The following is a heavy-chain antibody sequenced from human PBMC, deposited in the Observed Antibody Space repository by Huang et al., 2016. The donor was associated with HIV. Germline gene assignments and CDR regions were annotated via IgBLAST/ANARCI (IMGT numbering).Heavy chain of an antibody. V-gene: IGHV3-49*04. CDR1: GFTFGASG. CDR2: ISSKAHGGTT. J-gene: IGHJ4*02. D-gene: IGHD6-19*01. Sequence: EVQLVESGGTLIQPGRSLRLSCTASGFTFGASGMSWVRQAPGKGLEWVGFISSKAHGGTTEYAASVKGRFIVSRDDSKNIAYLRMSSLKTEDTAVYYCSTVGGGIDYIGYTSAYYATGGYWGQGTLVTVSS. CDR3: STVGGGIDYIGYTSAYYATGGY.